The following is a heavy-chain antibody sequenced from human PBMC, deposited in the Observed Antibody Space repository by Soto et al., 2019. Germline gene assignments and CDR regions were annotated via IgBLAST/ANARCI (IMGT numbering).Heavy chain of an antibody. CDR3: ARLPYASGSSPWDYYYYGMDV. Sequence: GEALKISFNGSGYIFTSYWISWVRQMTGKGLEWMGRIDPSDSYTNYSPSFQGHVTISADKSISIAYLQWSSLKASDTGMYYCARLPYASGSSPWDYYYYGMDVWGQGTTVTVSS. CDR1: GYIFTSYW. CDR2: IDPSDSYT. V-gene: IGHV5-10-1*01. D-gene: IGHD3-10*01. J-gene: IGHJ6*02.